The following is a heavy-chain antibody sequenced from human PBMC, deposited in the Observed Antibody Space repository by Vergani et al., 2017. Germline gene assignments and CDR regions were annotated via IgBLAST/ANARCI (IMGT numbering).Heavy chain of an antibody. Sequence: EVQLLESGGDLVQPGGSLRLSCAASGFTFIMHAMSWVRQAPGKGLEWVSTLSARDRRAHYADSVKGRFTISRDNSKNTLFLHMNSLRPDDTAVYYCAKVGRSEVAGTFGAFDIWGQGTMVTVSS. D-gene: IGHD6-19*01. CDR3: AKVGRSEVAGTFGAFDI. CDR2: LSARDRRA. J-gene: IGHJ3*02. CDR1: GFTFIMHA. V-gene: IGHV3-23*01.